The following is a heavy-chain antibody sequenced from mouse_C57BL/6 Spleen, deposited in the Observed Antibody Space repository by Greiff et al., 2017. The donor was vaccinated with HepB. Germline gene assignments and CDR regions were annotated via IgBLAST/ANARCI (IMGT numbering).Heavy chain of an antibody. CDR1: GYTFTSYW. CDR2: IDPSDSET. V-gene: IGHV1-52*01. Sequence: QVQLQQPGAELVRPGSSVKLSCKASGYTFTSYWMHWVKQRPIQGLEWIGNIDPSDSETHYNQKFKDKATLTVDKSSSTAYMQLSSLTSEDSAVYYCARGDYYGSSYDGFACWGQGTLVTVSA. J-gene: IGHJ3*01. D-gene: IGHD1-1*01. CDR3: ARGDYYGSSYDGFAC.